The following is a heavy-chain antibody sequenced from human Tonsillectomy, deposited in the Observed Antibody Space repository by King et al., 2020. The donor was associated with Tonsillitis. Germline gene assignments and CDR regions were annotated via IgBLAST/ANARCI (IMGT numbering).Heavy chain of an antibody. CDR3: ARERRYNYGYYYYYYMDV. Sequence: QVQLQESGPGLVKPSQTLALTCTVSGDSISSGSYYWTWIRQPAGKGLEWIGRISTSGITNYNPSLQCRVTVSVDTPKNQFSLRLSSVTAADTAVYYCARERRYNYGYYYYYYMDVWGKGTTVTVSS. CDR2: ISTSGIT. D-gene: IGHD5-18*01. V-gene: IGHV4-61*02. J-gene: IGHJ6*03. CDR1: GDSISSGSYY.